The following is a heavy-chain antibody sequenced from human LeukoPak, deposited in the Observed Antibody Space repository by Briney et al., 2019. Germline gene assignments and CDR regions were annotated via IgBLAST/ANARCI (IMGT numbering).Heavy chain of an antibody. Sequence: GGSLRLSCAASGFTFSSYAMSWVRQAPGKGLEWVSAISGSGGSTYYADSVKGRFTISRDNSKNTLYLQMNSLRAEDTAVYYCAKDFYYYDSSGYLYWGQGTLVTVSS. CDR2: ISGSGGST. CDR3: AKDFYYYDSSGYLY. D-gene: IGHD3-22*01. CDR1: GFTFSSYA. V-gene: IGHV3-23*01. J-gene: IGHJ4*02.